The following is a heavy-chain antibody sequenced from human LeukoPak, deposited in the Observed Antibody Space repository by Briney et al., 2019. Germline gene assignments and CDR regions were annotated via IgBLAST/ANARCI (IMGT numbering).Heavy chain of an antibody. J-gene: IGHJ4*02. V-gene: IGHV3-48*03. CDR1: EFSVGSNY. CDR2: ISGSGSTI. D-gene: IGHD3-22*01. CDR3: ATFVIGPTIDY. Sequence: GGSLRLSCAASEFSVGSNYMNWVRQAPGKGLEWVSYISGSGSTIYYADSVKGRFTISRDNAKNSLYLQMNSLRAEDTAIYYCATFVIGPTIDYWGQGTLVTVSS.